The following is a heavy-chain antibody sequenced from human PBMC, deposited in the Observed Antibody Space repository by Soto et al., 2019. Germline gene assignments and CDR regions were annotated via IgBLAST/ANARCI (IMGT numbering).Heavy chain of an antibody. D-gene: IGHD2-2*01. V-gene: IGHV3-33*01. CDR2: IWYDGSNK. Sequence: QVQLVESGGGVVQPGRSLRLSCAASGFTFSSYGMHWVRQAPGKGLEWVAVIWYDGSNKYYADSVKGRFTISRDNSKNTLYLPMNSLRAEDTAVYYCARDGPARYLYYYGMDVWGQGTTVTVSS. CDR3: ARDGPARYLYYYGMDV. J-gene: IGHJ6*02. CDR1: GFTFSSYG.